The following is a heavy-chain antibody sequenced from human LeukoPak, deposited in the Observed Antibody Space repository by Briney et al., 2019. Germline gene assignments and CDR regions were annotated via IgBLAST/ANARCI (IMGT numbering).Heavy chain of an antibody. CDR3: ATRINRDGYNWAFDH. V-gene: IGHV3-15*01. CDR1: GFTFTNAW. Sequence: GGSLRLSCAASGFTFTNAWMYWVRQAPGKGLEWVARIKSRTDGGTTDYAAPVKGRFTISRDDTKNTLYLEMNSLKTEDTGVFYCATRINRDGYNWAFDHWGQGTLVTVSS. CDR2: IKSRTDGGTT. J-gene: IGHJ4*02. D-gene: IGHD5-24*01.